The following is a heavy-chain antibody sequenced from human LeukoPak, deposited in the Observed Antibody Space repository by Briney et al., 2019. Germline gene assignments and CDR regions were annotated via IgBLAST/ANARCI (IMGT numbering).Heavy chain of an antibody. CDR1: GFTFSRYW. Sequence: GGSLRLSCAASGFTFSRYWMTWVRQAPGKGLEWVANIKQDGSEKYYVDSVKGRFIISRDNAKNTLYLQMNSLRAEDTAVYYCARAQVGAIYYFDYWGQGTLVTVSS. CDR2: IKQDGSEK. V-gene: IGHV3-7*01. J-gene: IGHJ4*02. D-gene: IGHD1-26*01. CDR3: ARAQVGAIYYFDY.